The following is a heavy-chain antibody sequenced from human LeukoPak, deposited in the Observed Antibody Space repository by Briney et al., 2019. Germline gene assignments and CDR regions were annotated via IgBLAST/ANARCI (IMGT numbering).Heavy chain of an antibody. CDR1: GYTFTGYY. J-gene: IGHJ4*02. CDR3: ARDLGDILTRLSLN. D-gene: IGHD3-9*01. Sequence: ASVKVSCKASGYTFTGYYMHWVRQAPGQGLEWMGWINPNSGGTNYAQKFQGRVTMTRDTSISTAYMELSRLRSDDTAVYYCARDLGDILTRLSLNWGQETLVTVSS. V-gene: IGHV1-2*02. CDR2: INPNSGGT.